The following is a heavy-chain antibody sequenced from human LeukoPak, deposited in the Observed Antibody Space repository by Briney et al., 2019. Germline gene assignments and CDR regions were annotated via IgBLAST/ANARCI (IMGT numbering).Heavy chain of an antibody. CDR1: GDSISSYY. CDR2: IYYSGST. D-gene: IGHD6-13*01. J-gene: IGHJ3*02. Sequence: SETLSLTCTVSGDSISSYYWSWIRQPPGKGLEWTGYIYYSGSTYYNPSLKSRVTISVDTSKNQFSLKLSSVTAADTAIYYCARHYIAAGGGDAFDIWGQGTMVIVSS. CDR3: ARHYIAAGGGDAFDI. V-gene: IGHV4-59*08.